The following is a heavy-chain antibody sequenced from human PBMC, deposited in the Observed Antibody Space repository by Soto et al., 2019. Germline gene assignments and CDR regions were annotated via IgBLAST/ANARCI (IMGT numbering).Heavy chain of an antibody. CDR3: ARLGLRGAYCGGDCSTGAFDI. J-gene: IGHJ3*02. D-gene: IGHD2-21*02. CDR2: IYPGDSDT. V-gene: IGHV5-51*01. Sequence: GESLKISCKGSGYSFTSYWIGWVRQMPGKGLEWMGIIYPGDSDTRYSPSFQGQVTISADKSISTAYLQWSSLKASDTAMYYCARLGLRGAYCGGDCSTGAFDIWGQGT. CDR1: GYSFTSYW.